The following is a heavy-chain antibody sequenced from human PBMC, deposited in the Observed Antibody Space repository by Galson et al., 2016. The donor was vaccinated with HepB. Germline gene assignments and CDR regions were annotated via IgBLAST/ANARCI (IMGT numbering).Heavy chain of an antibody. CDR3: ARKGRGGYGYEYYFDY. CDR2: IDWEDDK. J-gene: IGHJ4*02. V-gene: IGHV2-70*01. Sequence: PALVKPTQTLTLTCTFSGFSLTTTGMCVSWIRQPPGKALEWLALIDWEDDKYYSTSPKTRLTISKDTSENQVVPTVTNMDPVDTATYYCARKGRGGYGYEYYFDYWGQGTLVTVSS. CDR1: GFSLTTTGMC. D-gene: IGHD5-12*01.